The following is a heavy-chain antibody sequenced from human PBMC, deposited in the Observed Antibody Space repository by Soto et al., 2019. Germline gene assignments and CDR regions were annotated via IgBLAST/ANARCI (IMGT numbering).Heavy chain of an antibody. V-gene: IGHV4-59*01. J-gene: IGHJ4*02. D-gene: IGHD3-10*02. CDR3: ARGTRLHYVGAYYFDY. Sequence: PSETLSLTCTVSGGSTSSYYWSWIRQPPGKGLEWIGYIFYSGSTNYNPSLESRVTISVDTSRNQFSLKVSSVTAADTAVYYCARGTRLHYVGAYYFDYCGQRALVTVSS. CDR2: IFYSGST. CDR1: GGSTSSYY.